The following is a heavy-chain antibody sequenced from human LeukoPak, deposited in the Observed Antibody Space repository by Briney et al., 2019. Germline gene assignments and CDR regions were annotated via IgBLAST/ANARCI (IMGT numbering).Heavy chain of an antibody. CDR3: ARDVTYHGGDWFDP. V-gene: IGHV3-48*04. CDR2: ISSTASSI. D-gene: IGHD4-23*01. J-gene: IGHJ5*02. Sequence: SGGSLRLSCAASEFTFSSYSVSWVRQAPGKGLEWVSYISSTASSIYYADSVKGRFTISRDNAKNSLYLQMNSLRAEDTAVYYCARDVTYHGGDWFDPWGQGTLVTVSS. CDR1: EFTFSSYS.